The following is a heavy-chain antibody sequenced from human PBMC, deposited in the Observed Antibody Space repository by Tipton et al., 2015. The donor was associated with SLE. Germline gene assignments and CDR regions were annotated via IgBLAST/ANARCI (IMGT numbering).Heavy chain of an antibody. CDR2: IYTSGST. CDR1: GVSISSSY. Sequence: TLSLTCNVSGVSISSSYWSWIRQPAGKGLEWIGRIYTSGSTNYNPSLKSRVSISIDTSKNQFSLKLSSVTAADTAVYYCARYYSPSAFDIWGQGTMVTVSS. D-gene: IGHD2/OR15-2a*01. V-gene: IGHV4-4*07. CDR3: ARYYSPSAFDI. J-gene: IGHJ3*02.